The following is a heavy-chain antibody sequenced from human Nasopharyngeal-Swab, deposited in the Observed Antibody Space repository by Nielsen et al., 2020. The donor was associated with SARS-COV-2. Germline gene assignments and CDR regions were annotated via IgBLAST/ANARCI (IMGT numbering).Heavy chain of an antibody. CDR1: GFTFSSYA. D-gene: IGHD3-10*01. CDR3: ARDSGGAVYYFDY. V-gene: IGHV3-23*01. Sequence: GESLKISCAASGFTFSSYAMNWVRQAPGKGLEWVSGISDSGDATYYADSVKGRFTISRDNSKNTLYLQMNTLRADDTAVYYCARDSGGAVYYFDYWGQGTLVTVSS. CDR2: ISDSGDAT. J-gene: IGHJ4*02.